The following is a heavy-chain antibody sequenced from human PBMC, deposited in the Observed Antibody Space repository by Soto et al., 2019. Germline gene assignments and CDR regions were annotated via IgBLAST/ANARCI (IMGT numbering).Heavy chain of an antibody. Sequence: SETLSLTCTVSGGSISSGCYYWSWIRQHPGKGLEWIGYIYYSGSTYYNPSLKSRVTISVDTSKNQFSLKLSSVTAADTAVYYCARGHNYYDSRGYFSYWGQGPLVTVS. CDR1: GGSISSGCYY. D-gene: IGHD3-22*01. CDR3: ARGHNYYDSRGYFSY. J-gene: IGHJ4*02. CDR2: IYYSGST. V-gene: IGHV4-31*03.